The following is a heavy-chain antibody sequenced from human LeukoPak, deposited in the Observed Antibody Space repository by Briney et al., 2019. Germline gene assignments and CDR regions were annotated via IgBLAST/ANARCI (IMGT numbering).Heavy chain of an antibody. V-gene: IGHV7-4-1*02. Sequence: GASVKVSCKASGYTFTSYAMNWVRQAPGQGLEWMGWINTNTGNPTYAQGFTGRFVFSLDTSISTAYLHISGLEAEDTAVYYCARDGLRSCTSSSCYPGEDAFDIWGQGTMVTVSS. CDR2: INTNTGNP. J-gene: IGHJ3*02. CDR1: GYTFTSYA. CDR3: ARDGLRSCTSSSCYPGEDAFDI. D-gene: IGHD2-2*01.